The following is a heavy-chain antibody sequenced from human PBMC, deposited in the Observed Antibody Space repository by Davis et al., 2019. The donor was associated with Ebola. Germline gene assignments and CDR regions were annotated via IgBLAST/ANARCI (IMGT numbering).Heavy chain of an antibody. J-gene: IGHJ6*02. V-gene: IGHV3-74*01. Sequence: GESLKISCAASGFTFSSYWMHWVRQAPGKGLVWVSRINSDGSSTSYADSVKGRFTISRDNAKNTLYLQMNSLRAEDTAVYYCARDSEYYDFWSGYYTYYYYGMDVWGQGTTVTVSS. CDR1: GFTFSSYW. CDR2: INSDGSST. D-gene: IGHD3-3*01. CDR3: ARDSEYYDFWSGYYTYYYYGMDV.